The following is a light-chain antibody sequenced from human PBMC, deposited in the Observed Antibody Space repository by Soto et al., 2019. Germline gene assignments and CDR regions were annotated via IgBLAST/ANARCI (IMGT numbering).Light chain of an antibody. Sequence: SVLTQPASVSGSPGQSITISCTGSSTDVGGYAYVSWCQQHPGKTPKLIIFEVNNRPSGVSNRFSGSKSGNTASLTISGLQAEDDADYYCFSYTSTGPWVFGGGTKLTVL. V-gene: IGLV2-14*01. CDR3: FSYTSTGPWV. CDR2: EVN. J-gene: IGLJ3*02. CDR1: STDVGGYAY.